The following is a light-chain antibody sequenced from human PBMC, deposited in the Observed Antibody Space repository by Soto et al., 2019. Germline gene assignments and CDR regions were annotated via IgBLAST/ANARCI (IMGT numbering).Light chain of an antibody. J-gene: IGKJ4*01. CDR3: HHRCDWLT. CDR1: QRVGDY. Sequence: EIVLTQSPATLSLSPGERATLSCRASQRVGDYLAWYQQRPGQAPRLLIYYASPRATGIPARFSGTGSGTDFTLTIISLEPVDFAVYYWHHRCDWLTFGGGTRVEI. CDR2: YAS. V-gene: IGKV3-11*01.